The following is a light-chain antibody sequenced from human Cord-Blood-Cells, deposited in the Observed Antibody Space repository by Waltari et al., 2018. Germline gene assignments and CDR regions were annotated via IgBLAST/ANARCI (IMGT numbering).Light chain of an antibody. CDR1: QSVSSSY. Sequence: EIVLTQSPGTLSLSPGERATLSCRASQSVSSSYLAWYQQKPGQAPRLLIYGASRRATGIPDRFSGSGSETDFTLTISRLEPEDFAVDYCQQYGSSLYTFGAGTKVDIK. CDR2: GAS. CDR3: QQYGSSLYT. V-gene: IGKV3-20*01. J-gene: IGKJ3*01.